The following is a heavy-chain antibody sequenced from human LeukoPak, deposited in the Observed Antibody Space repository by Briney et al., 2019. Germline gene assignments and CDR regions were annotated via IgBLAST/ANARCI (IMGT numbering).Heavy chain of an antibody. D-gene: IGHD3-3*01. Sequence: PGGSLRLSCAASGFNFDDYVMHWVRQAPGKGLEWVSLISGDGGSTYYADSVKGRFTISRDNSKNTLYLQMNSLRAEDTAVYYCARGDFWSGYSLYWGQGTLVTVSS. CDR3: ARGDFWSGYSLY. CDR1: GFNFDDYV. V-gene: IGHV3-43*02. J-gene: IGHJ4*02. CDR2: ISGDGGST.